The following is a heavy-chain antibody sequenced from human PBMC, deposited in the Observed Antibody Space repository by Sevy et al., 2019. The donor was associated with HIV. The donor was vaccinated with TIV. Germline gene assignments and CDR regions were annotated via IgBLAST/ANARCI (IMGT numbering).Heavy chain of an antibody. J-gene: IGHJ6*02. Sequence: SETLSLTCSVSGGTIVSSGHYWGWIRHTPGKGLDWIGSIYYNGHTYYNPSLNSRLTISIDTSKNQFSLNLSSVTAADTAIYFCAREAGGYDYDYGMDVWGQGTTVTVSS. V-gene: IGHV4-39*02. D-gene: IGHD5-12*01. CDR2: IYYNGHT. CDR1: GGTIVSSGHY. CDR3: AREAGGYDYDYGMDV.